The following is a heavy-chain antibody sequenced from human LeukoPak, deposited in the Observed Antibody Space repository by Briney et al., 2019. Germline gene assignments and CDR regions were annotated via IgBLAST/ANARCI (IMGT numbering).Heavy chain of an antibody. V-gene: IGHV4-61*08. CDR3: ARAYSSSWYLGYYFDY. CDR1: GASISSGGYY. CDR2: IYYGGST. D-gene: IGHD6-13*01. Sequence: SETLSLTCTVSGASISSGGYYWSWIRQHPGKGLEWIGYIYYGGSTNYNPSLKSRVTISVDTSKNQFSLKLSSVTAADTAVYYCARAYSSSWYLGYYFDYWGQGTLVTVSS. J-gene: IGHJ4*02.